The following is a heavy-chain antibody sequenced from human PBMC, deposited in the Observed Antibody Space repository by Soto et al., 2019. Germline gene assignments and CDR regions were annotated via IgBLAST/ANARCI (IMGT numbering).Heavy chain of an antibody. CDR2: ISSSGSII. CDR3: ALAGYDSNYYAVTPLSAGHF. J-gene: IGHJ4*02. Sequence: QVQLVVSGGGLVKPGGSLRISCAASGFTFSDYYISWIRQAPGKGLEWVSYISSSGSIIYYADSVKGRFTISRDNAKYSLYLQMNSLRAEDTAVYYCALAGYDSNYYAVTPLSAGHFWGQGTLVTVSS. V-gene: IGHV3-11*01. D-gene: IGHD4-4*01. CDR1: GFTFSDYY.